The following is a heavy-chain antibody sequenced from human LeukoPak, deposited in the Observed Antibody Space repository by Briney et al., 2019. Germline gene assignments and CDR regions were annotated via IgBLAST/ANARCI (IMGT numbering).Heavy chain of an antibody. CDR1: GYTFTDYY. J-gene: IGHJ4*02. D-gene: IGHD3-10*01. Sequence: APVKVSCKASGYTFTDYYMHWVRQAPGQGLKWMGWINPKSGDTRYAQKFQGRVTMTRDSSITTAYMDLSSLRSDDTAVYYCAREWDYYALWGQGTLVTVSS. CDR3: AREWDYYAL. V-gene: IGHV1-2*02. CDR2: INPKSGDT.